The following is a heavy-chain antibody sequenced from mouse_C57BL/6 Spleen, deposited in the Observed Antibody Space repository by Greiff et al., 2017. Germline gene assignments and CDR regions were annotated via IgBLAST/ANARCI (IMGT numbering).Heavy chain of an antibody. J-gene: IGHJ4*01. CDR3: ASYITTVDYYAMDY. V-gene: IGHV5-6*01. CDR2: ISSGGSYT. D-gene: IGHD1-1*01. Sequence: EVKLMESGGDLVKPGGSLKLSCAASGFTFSSYGMSWVRQTPDKRLEWVATISSGGSYTYYPDSVKGRFTISRDNAKNTLYLQMSSLKSEDTAMYYCASYITTVDYYAMDYWGQGTSVTVSS. CDR1: GFTFSSYG.